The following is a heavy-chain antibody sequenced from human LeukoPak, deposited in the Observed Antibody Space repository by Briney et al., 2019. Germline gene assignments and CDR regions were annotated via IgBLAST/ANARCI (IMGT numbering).Heavy chain of an antibody. Sequence: GGSLRLSCAASGFTFSNYGMSWVRQGPGKGLEWVSGISGSGTSAYYADSGKGRFTISRDSSKNTLYLQMNSLRAEDTAVYYCAKVAGTTGTVLNFDYWGHGTLVTVSS. J-gene: IGHJ4*01. D-gene: IGHD1-1*01. CDR3: AKVAGTTGTVLNFDY. V-gene: IGHV3-23*01. CDR1: GFTFSNYG. CDR2: ISGSGTSA.